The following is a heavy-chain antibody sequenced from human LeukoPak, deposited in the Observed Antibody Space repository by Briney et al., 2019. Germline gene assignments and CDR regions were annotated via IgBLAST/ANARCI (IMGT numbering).Heavy chain of an antibody. CDR1: GFTFNSYA. CDR2: ISYDGSNK. D-gene: IGHD6-6*01. J-gene: IGHJ4*02. Sequence: GGSLRLSCAASGFTFNSYAMHWVRQAPGKGLEWVAVISYDGSNKYYADSVKGRFTISRDNSKNTLYLQMNSLRAEDTAVYYCARPYSSSSEDYWGQGTLVTVSS. V-gene: IGHV3-30-3*01. CDR3: ARPYSSSSEDY.